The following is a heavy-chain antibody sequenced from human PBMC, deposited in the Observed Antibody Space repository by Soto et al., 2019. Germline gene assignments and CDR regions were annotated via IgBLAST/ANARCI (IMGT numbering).Heavy chain of an antibody. J-gene: IGHJ1*01. D-gene: IGHD3-16*01. Sequence: GGSLRLSCAASGFVFRAYTMNWVRQAPGKGLEWLSSISDDSSYIDYADSLRGRFTVSRDNARNSLYLQIDSLGVEDTAVYYCATPYYFNHWGPGTLVTVSS. CDR1: GFVFRAYT. CDR3: ATPYYFNH. CDR2: ISDDSSYI. V-gene: IGHV3-21*06.